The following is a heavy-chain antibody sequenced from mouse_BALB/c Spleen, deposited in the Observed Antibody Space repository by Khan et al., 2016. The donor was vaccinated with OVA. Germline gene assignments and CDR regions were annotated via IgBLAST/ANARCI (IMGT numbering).Heavy chain of an antibody. CDR1: GDSITGVY. V-gene: IGHV3-8*02. J-gene: IGHJ2*01. Sequence: EVQLQESGPSLVKPSLTLSLTRSVTGDSITGVYWNWIRRFPGNKLEYMGYISYSDSTFYNPSLKSRIAITRDTSKNQYHLQLDSVTTEDTGTYYCARWNYRYDGYFDYWGQGTTLTVSS. D-gene: IGHD2-14*01. CDR3: ARWNYRYDGYFDY. CDR2: ISYSDST.